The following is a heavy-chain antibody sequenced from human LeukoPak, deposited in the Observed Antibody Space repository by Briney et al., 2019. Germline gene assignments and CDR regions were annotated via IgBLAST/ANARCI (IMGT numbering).Heavy chain of an antibody. CDR2: IIPIFGTA. D-gene: IGHD2-8*01. V-gene: IGHV1-69*13. Sequence: ASVKVSCKASGGTFSSYAISWVRQAPGQGLEWMGGIIPIFGTANYAQKFQGRVTITADESTSTAHMELSSLRSEDTAVYYCAGDRVDAIPDGRWFDPWGQGTLVTVSS. J-gene: IGHJ5*02. CDR1: GGTFSSYA. CDR3: AGDRVDAIPDGRWFDP.